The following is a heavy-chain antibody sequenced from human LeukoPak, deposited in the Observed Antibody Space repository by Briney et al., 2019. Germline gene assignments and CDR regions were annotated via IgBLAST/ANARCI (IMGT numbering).Heavy chain of an antibody. Sequence: GGSLRLSCAASGFTFSSYAMHWVRQAPGKGLEWVAVISCDGSNKYYADSVKGRFTISRDNSKNTLYLQMNSLRAEDTAVYYCARDTYYYDSSGYYYIDYWGQGTLVTVSS. D-gene: IGHD3-22*01. CDR1: GFTFSSYA. CDR3: ARDTYYYDSSGYYYIDY. V-gene: IGHV3-30-3*01. CDR2: ISCDGSNK. J-gene: IGHJ4*02.